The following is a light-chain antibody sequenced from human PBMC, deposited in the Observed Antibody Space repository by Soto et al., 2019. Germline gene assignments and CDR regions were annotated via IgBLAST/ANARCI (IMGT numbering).Light chain of an antibody. V-gene: IGKV3-11*01. CDR3: QQRSNWPPDT. CDR2: DAS. CDR1: QSVSTSY. Sequence: DIVLTQSPGTLSLSPGDRATLSCRASQSVSTSYLAWYQQKPGQAPRLLIYDASNRATGIPARFSGSGSGTDFTLTISSLEPEDFAVYYCQQRSNWPPDTFGQGTRLEIK. J-gene: IGKJ5*01.